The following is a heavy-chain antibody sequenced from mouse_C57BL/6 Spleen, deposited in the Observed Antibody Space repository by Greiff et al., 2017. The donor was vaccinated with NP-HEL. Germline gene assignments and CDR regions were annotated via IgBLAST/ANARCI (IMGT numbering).Heavy chain of an antibody. Sequence: LVESGAELVRPGASVTLSCKASGYTFTDYEMHWVKQTPVHGLEWIGAIDPETGGTAYNQKFKGKAILTADKSSSTAYMELRSLTSEDSAVYYCTRSGGYDWYFDVWGTGTTVTVSS. D-gene: IGHD2-2*01. V-gene: IGHV1-15*01. CDR1: GYTFTDYE. CDR2: IDPETGGT. J-gene: IGHJ1*03. CDR3: TRSGGYDWYFDV.